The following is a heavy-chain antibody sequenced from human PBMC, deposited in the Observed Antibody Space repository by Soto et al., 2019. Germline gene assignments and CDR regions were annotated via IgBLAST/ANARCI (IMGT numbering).Heavy chain of an antibody. CDR2: ISGSGGST. Sequence: GGSLRLSCAASGFTFSSYAMSWVRQAPGKGLEWVSGISGSGGSTYHADSVKGRFTISRDNSKNTLYLQMNSLRAEDTAVYYCANGWYYYFDYWGQGTLVTVSS. J-gene: IGHJ4*02. CDR3: ANGWYYYFDY. CDR1: GFTFSSYA. D-gene: IGHD6-19*01. V-gene: IGHV3-23*01.